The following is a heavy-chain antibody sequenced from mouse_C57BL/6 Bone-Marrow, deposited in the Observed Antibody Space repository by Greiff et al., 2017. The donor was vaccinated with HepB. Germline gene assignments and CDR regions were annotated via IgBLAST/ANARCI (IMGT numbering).Heavy chain of an antibody. J-gene: IGHJ4*01. CDR3: ARRDYGSSSYAMDY. Sequence: EVNVVESGGGLVKPGGSLKLSCAASGFTFSSYTMSWVRQTPEKRLEWVATISGGGGNTYYPDSVKGRFTISRDNAKNTLYLQMSSLRSEDTALYYCARRDYGSSSYAMDYWGQGTSVTVSS. CDR1: GFTFSSYT. D-gene: IGHD1-1*01. CDR2: ISGGGGNT. V-gene: IGHV5-9*01.